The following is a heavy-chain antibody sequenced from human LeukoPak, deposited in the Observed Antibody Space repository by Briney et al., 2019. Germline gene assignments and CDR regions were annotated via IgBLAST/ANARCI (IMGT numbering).Heavy chain of an antibody. CDR2: ISAYNGNT. V-gene: IGHV1-18*04. CDR1: GYTFTSYG. J-gene: IGHJ4*02. Sequence: ASVKVSCKASGYTFTSYGISWVRQAPGQGLEWMGWISAYNGNTNYAQKLQGRVTMTIDTSTSTAYMELRSLRSDDTAVYYCARDRDVPAATSFDYWGQGTLVTVSS. CDR3: ARDRDVPAATSFDY. D-gene: IGHD2-2*01.